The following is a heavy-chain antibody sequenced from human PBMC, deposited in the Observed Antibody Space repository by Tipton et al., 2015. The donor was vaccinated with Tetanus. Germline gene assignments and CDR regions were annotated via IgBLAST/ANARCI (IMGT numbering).Heavy chain of an antibody. CDR3: ARGAYYPESSGLRGGYYGMDV. CDR2: ISPSSGDT. V-gene: IGHV1-2*02. Sequence: QLVQSGAEVKKPGASVKVSCKASGYTFTGNYMHWVRQAPGQGLEWMGWISPSSGDTKYAQKFEGGVSMTRDTSISTAYMELSSLTSDDTAVYYCARGAYYPESSGLRGGYYGMDVWGQGTTVTVSS. CDR1: GYTFTGNY. J-gene: IGHJ6*02. D-gene: IGHD3-22*01.